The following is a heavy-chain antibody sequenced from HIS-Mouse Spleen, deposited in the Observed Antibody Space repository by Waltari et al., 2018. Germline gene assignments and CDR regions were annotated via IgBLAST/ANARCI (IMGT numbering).Heavy chain of an antibody. Sequence: QVQMVESGGGVVAPGRSRRLSCSGSGFPLSSYGMHRVRQAPGKGLEWVAVISYDGSNKYYADSVKGRFTISRDNSKNTLYLQMNSLRAEDTAVYYCAKDKHHAFDYWGQGTLVTVSS. J-gene: IGHJ4*02. CDR1: GFPLSSYG. CDR2: ISYDGSNK. CDR3: AKDKHHAFDY. V-gene: IGHV3-30*18.